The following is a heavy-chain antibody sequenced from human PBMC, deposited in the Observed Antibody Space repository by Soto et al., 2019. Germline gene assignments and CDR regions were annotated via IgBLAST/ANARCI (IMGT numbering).Heavy chain of an antibody. V-gene: IGHV4-30-4*08. CDR3: AREDDGGDRDYYGLDV. Sequence: QVQLQRPGPGLVKPSQTLSLTCTASVGSISGDYYHWTWIRQSPGKGLEWIGYVFHSGSVLYNPSLKSRLNISVDTSKNQFSLRLSSVTAADTAVYFCAREDDGGDRDYYGLDVW. CDR2: VFHSGSV. D-gene: IGHD2-21*02. CDR1: VGSISGDYYH. J-gene: IGHJ6*01.